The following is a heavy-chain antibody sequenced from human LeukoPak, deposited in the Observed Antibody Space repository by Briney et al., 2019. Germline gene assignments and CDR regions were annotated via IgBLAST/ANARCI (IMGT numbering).Heavy chain of an antibody. V-gene: IGHV3-30*04. CDR3: AKDFDCSSTSCEKFDDY. CDR2: ISYDGSQK. Sequence: GGSLRLSCAVSGFTFSRYAMHWVRQAPGKGLDWVALISYDGSQKYFADSVKGRFTISRDNSKNTLYLQMNSLRAEDTAVYYCAKDFDCSSTSCEKFDDYWGQGTLVTVSS. J-gene: IGHJ4*02. CDR1: GFTFSRYA. D-gene: IGHD2-2*01.